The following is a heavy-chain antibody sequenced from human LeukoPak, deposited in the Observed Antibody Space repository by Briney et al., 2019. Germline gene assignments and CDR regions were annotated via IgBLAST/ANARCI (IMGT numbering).Heavy chain of an antibody. D-gene: IGHD5-24*01. Sequence: GGSLRLSCAASGFTFSTYAMSWVRPAPGKGLEWVSAISGSGGSTYYADAVKGPFSISRDNSKNTLYLQRNSLRAEDTAVYYCAKDLRWLQLLFYFDYWGQGTLVTVSS. V-gene: IGHV3-23*01. J-gene: IGHJ4*02. CDR1: GFTFSTYA. CDR3: AKDLRWLQLLFYFDY. CDR2: ISGSGGST.